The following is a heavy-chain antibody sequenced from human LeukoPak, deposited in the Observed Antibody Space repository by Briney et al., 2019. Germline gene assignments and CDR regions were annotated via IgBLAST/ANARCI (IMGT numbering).Heavy chain of an antibody. D-gene: IGHD5-24*01. CDR2: IYYSGST. V-gene: IGHV4-61*01. J-gene: IGHJ4*02. CDR1: GGSVSSGSYY. Sequence: SETLSLTCTVSGGSVSSGSYYWGWIRQPPGKGLEWIGYIYYSGSTNYNPSLKSRVTISVDTSKNQFSLKLSSVTAADTAVYYCARARGDGYNYEYWGQGTLVAVSS. CDR3: ARARGDGYNYEY.